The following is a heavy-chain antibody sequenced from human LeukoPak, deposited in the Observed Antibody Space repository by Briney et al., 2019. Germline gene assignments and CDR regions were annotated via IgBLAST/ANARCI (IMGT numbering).Heavy chain of an antibody. V-gene: IGHV1-2*06. D-gene: IGHD3-22*01. CDR2: INPNSGGT. Sequence: ASVKVSCKSSGYTFTGYYMHWVRQAPGQGLEWMGRINPNSGGTNYAQKFQGRVTMTRDTSISTAYMELSRLRSDDTAVYYCARAPKNRYYDSSGYYYEGYWGQGTLVTVS. J-gene: IGHJ4*02. CDR3: ARAPKNRYYDSSGYYYEGY. CDR1: GYTFTGYY.